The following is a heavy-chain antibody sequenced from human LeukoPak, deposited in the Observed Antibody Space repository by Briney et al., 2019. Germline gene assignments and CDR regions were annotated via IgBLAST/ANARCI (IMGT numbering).Heavy chain of an antibody. CDR3: SRDIATSAWYVDY. Sequence: GGSLRLSCAASWLTFSNYWIHWVRQAPGKGLVWVSRINSDGSSTSYADSVKGRFTISRDNAKNTLYLQMESLSIDDTAVYFCSRDIATSAWYVDYWGQGTLVTVSS. CDR1: WLTFSNYW. V-gene: IGHV3-74*01. CDR2: INSDGSST. D-gene: IGHD2-21*01. J-gene: IGHJ4*02.